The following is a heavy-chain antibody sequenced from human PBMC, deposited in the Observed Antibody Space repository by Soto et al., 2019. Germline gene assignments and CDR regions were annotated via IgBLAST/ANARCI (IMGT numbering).Heavy chain of an antibody. V-gene: IGHV1-18*01. CDR3: ARASRYYCNYMMY. Sequence: LSCKASGHTFRNEAITWVRRAPGQGREWMGWDSAYNGNTNYAQKCKGRVTMTTDTSTSTAYMEVRSLRYDDTAVYFCARASRYYCNYMMYWGQGTPVTVSS. CDR1: GHTFRNEA. J-gene: IGHJ4*02. CDR2: DSAYNGNT. D-gene: IGHD4-4*01.